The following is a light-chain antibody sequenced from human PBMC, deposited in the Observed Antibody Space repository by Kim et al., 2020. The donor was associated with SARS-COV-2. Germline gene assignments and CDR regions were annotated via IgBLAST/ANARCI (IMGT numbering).Light chain of an antibody. J-gene: IGKJ2*01. CDR1: QSVSSSY. CDR2: GAS. Sequence: LAPGERATLSCRASQSVSSSYLAWYQQKPGQAPRLLIYGASSRATGIPDRFSGSGSGTDFTLTISRLEPEDFAVYYCQQYGTSPYTFGQGTKLEI. CDR3: QQYGTSPYT. V-gene: IGKV3-20*01.